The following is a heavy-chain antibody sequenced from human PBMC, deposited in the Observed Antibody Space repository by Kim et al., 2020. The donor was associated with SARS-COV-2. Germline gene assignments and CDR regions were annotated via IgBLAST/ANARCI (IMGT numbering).Heavy chain of an antibody. Sequence: GGSLRLSCAASGFTFSSYSMNWVRQAPGKGLEWVSYISSSSSTIYYADSVKGRFTISRDNAKNSLYLQMNSLRDEDTAVYYCARDRLGSGYYYSYYYYYGMDVWGQGTTVTVSS. CDR3: ARDRLGSGYYYSYYYYYGMDV. CDR1: GFTFSSYS. D-gene: IGHD3-22*01. J-gene: IGHJ6*02. CDR2: ISSSSSTI. V-gene: IGHV3-48*02.